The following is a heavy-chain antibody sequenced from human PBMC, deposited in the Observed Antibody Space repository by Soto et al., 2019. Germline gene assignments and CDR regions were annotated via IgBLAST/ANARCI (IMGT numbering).Heavy chain of an antibody. CDR2: ISGSGGST. CDR3: GKARGQYYDFWSGYPVDY. Sequence: EVQLLESGGCLVQPGGSLRLSCAASGFTFSSYAMSWVRQAPGKGLEWVSAISGSGGSTYYADSVKGRFTISRDNSKNRLYLQMNSLRAEDSAVYYCGKARGQYYDFWSGYPVDYWGQGTLVTVSS. V-gene: IGHV3-23*01. J-gene: IGHJ4*02. CDR1: GFTFSSYA. D-gene: IGHD3-3*01.